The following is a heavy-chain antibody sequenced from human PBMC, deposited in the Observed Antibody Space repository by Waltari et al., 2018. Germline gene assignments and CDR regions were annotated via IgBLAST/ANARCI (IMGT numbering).Heavy chain of an antibody. CDR2: IITSTGNP. Sequence: QVQLVQSGSELTKPGASVKISCKASGYIFISYAITLVRQAPGQGLELMGWIITSTGNPTYAQGFTGRFVFSLDTSVSTAYLEINNLKAEDTAVYYCTREVVPAATIVVNWFDPWGQGTLVTVSS. CDR3: TREVVPAATIVVNWFDP. V-gene: IGHV7-4-1*02. D-gene: IGHD2-2*01. J-gene: IGHJ5*02. CDR1: GYIFISYA.